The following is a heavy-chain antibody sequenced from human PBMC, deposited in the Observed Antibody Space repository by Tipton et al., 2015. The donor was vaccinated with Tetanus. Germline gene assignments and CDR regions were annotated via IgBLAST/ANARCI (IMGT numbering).Heavy chain of an antibody. Sequence: TPSLTCNVSGGLITTGGYSWGWIRQPPGQGLEWLGYIYQTDSTYYNPSVRSRLTLSLQRSKNQVSLKLSSVTAADTAVYYCVRGRGLGAYSYGFEYWGQGALVTVSS. CDR1: GGLITTGGYS. CDR3: VRGRGLGAYSYGFEY. J-gene: IGHJ4*02. CDR2: IYQTDST. D-gene: IGHD5-18*01. V-gene: IGHV4-30-2*01.